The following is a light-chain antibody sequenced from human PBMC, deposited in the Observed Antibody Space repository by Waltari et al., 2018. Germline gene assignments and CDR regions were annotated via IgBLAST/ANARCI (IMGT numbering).Light chain of an antibody. V-gene: IGKV3-20*01. CDR3: QQYDSSSYT. CDR1: QRVSITY. J-gene: IGKJ2*01. Sequence: DIVLSLSPATLSLSTGERATLSCRARQRVSITYLAWYQQKPGQAPRLLIYGASSRATDIPDRCSGSGSGTDFILTISRLEPEDLAVYYCQQYDSSSYTFGHGTRLEIK. CDR2: GAS.